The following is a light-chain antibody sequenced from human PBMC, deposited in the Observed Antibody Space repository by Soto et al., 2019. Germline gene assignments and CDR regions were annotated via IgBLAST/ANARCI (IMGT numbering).Light chain of an antibody. CDR2: SNN. CDR1: SSNIGSNT. CDR3: AAWDDSLNGFYV. Sequence: QSALTQPPSASRTPGQRVTISCSGSSSNIGSNTVNWYQQLPGTAPKLLIYSNNQRPSGVPDRFSGSKSGTSASLAISGLQSEDEADYYCAAWDDSLNGFYVFGTGTKVTVL. J-gene: IGLJ1*01. V-gene: IGLV1-44*01.